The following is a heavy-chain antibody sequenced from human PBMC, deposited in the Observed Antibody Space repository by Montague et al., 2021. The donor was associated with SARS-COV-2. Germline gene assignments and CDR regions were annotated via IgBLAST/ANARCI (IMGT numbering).Heavy chain of an antibody. J-gene: IGHJ4*02. CDR1: GDSVSGVAAR. CDR2: TCYRSKRNY. D-gene: IGHD6-13*01. V-gene: IGHV6-1*01. Sequence: CAISGDSVSGVAARCKWIRQTPSIRLQRLGGTCYRSKRNYDYAVSVKSRMTISPDTSKNQFSLQLSSVTPEDRAVYYCARDPRYSLSWSFDYWGQGTLVTVSS. CDR3: ARDPRYSLSWSFDY.